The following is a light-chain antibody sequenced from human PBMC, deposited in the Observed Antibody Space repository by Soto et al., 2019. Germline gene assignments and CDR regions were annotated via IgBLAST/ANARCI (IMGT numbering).Light chain of an antibody. CDR1: QSVNSSY. V-gene: IGKV3-20*01. J-gene: IGKJ3*01. CDR2: GAS. Sequence: EIVLTQSPGTLSLSPGERATLSCRASQSVNSSYLAWYQQKPGQAPRLLIYGASSRATGIPDRFSGSGSGTDFTLTISRLEPEVFAVYYCQQYGSSLFTFGPGTKVDIK. CDR3: QQYGSSLFT.